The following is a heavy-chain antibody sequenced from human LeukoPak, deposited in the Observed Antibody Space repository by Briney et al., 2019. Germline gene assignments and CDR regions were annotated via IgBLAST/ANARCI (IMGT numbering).Heavy chain of an antibody. CDR3: ARDKDSYVYFDY. Sequence: GGSLRLSCAASGFTVSSNYMSWVRQAPGKGLEWVSIIYTDGRTFYADSMKGRFTISRDISKNTLYLQMNSLRAEDTAVYYCARDKDSYVYFDYWGQGTLVTVSS. V-gene: IGHV3-53*01. J-gene: IGHJ4*02. CDR1: GFTVSSNY. D-gene: IGHD5-18*01. CDR2: IYTDGRT.